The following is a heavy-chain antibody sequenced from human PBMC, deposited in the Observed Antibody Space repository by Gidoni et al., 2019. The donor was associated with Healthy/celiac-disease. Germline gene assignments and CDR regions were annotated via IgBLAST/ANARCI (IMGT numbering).Heavy chain of an antibody. Sequence: QVQLQESGPGLVKPSETLSLTCTVSGGSISSYYWSWLRQPPGKGLEWIGYIYYSGSTNYNPSLKSRVTISVDTSKNQFSLKLSSVTAADTAVYYCAGTSNGDYGDYWGQGTLVTVSS. J-gene: IGHJ4*02. CDR1: GGSISSYY. CDR2: IYYSGST. CDR3: AGTSNGDYGDY. D-gene: IGHD4-17*01. V-gene: IGHV4-59*01.